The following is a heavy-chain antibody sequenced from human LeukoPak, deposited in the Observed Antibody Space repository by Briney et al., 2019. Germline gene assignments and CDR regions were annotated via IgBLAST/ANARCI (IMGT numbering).Heavy chain of an antibody. CDR2: INHSGTT. J-gene: IGHJ3*02. CDR3: ARAPSDAFDI. CDR1: GGSFSGYY. Sequence: PSETLSLTCVVYGGSFSGYYWSWIRQPPGKGLEWIGEINHSGTTNYNPSLKSRVTISVDTSKNQFSLKLNSVTAADTAVYYCARAPSDAFDIWGQGTMVTVSS. V-gene: IGHV4-34*01.